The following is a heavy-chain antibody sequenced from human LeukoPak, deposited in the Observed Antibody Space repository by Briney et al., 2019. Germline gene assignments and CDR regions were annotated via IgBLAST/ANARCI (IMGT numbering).Heavy chain of an antibody. D-gene: IGHD5-12*01. CDR3: VKDKYSDGFFDY. CDR2: ITWDGGST. Sequence: PGGSLRLSCAASGFTFDDYAMNWVRQRPGKGLEWVSLITWDGGSTYYADSVKGRFTISRDNNKDSLYLQMNSLRLDDTAFYYCVKDKYSDGFFDYWGHGTLVTVSS. J-gene: IGHJ5*01. CDR1: GFTFDDYA. V-gene: IGHV3-43D*03.